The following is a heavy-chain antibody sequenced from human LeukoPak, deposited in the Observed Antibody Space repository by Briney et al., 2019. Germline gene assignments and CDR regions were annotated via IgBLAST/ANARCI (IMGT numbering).Heavy chain of an antibody. D-gene: IGHD2-21*02. J-gene: IGHJ1*01. CDR3: TRDPYCGGDCYSGDFQH. CDR2: IRSKANGGTT. V-gene: IGHV3-49*04. CDR1: GFTFGDYA. Sequence: GGSLRLSCTASGFTFGDYAMSWVRQAPGKGLEWVGFIRSKANGGTTEYAASVKGRFIISRDDFKSIAYLQMNSLKTEDTAVYYCTRDPYCGGDCYSGDFQHWGQGTLVTVSS.